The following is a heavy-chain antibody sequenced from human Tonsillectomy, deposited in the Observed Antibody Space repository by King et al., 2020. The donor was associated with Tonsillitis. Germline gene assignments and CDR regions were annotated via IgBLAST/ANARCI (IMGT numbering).Heavy chain of an antibody. D-gene: IGHD1-26*01. CDR2: ISYDGSNK. CDR3: ARGELLRLYYVDY. CDR1: GFTFNSYA. J-gene: IGHJ4*02. Sequence: QVQLVESGGGVVQPGRSLRLSCAASGFTFNSYAIHWVRQAPGKGLEGVSVISYDGSNKYYADSVKGRFTISRDNSKNTLYLQMNSLRSEDTAVYYCARGELLRLYYVDYWGQGTLVTVSS. V-gene: IGHV3-30*01.